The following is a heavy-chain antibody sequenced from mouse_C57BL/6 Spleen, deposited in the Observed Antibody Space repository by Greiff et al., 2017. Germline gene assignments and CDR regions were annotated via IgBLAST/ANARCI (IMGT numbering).Heavy chain of an antibody. Sequence: EVQRVESEGGLVQPGSSMKLSCTASGFPFSDYYMAWVRQVPDKGLEWVANINYDGSSTYYLDSLKSRFIISRDNAKNILYLQMSSLKSEDTATYYCARGPIYDDYDRRDYYAMDYWGQGTSVTVSS. V-gene: IGHV5-16*01. CDR2: INYDGSST. D-gene: IGHD2-4*01. J-gene: IGHJ4*01. CDR1: GFPFSDYY. CDR3: ARGPIYDDYDRRDYYAMDY.